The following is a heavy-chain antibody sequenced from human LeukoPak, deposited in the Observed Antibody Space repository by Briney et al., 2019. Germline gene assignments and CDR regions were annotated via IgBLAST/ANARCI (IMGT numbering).Heavy chain of an antibody. V-gene: IGHV4-39*01. Sequence: SETLSLTCTVSVVSISSSNSYWGWIRQPPGKGLEWIGSIYYSGNTYYNASLKSQVSISIDTSKNQFSLRLTFVTAADTAAYYCARQTGSGLFILPGGQGTLVTVSS. CDR2: IYYSGNT. J-gene: IGHJ4*02. CDR1: VVSISSSNSY. CDR3: ARQTGSGLFILP. D-gene: IGHD3/OR15-3a*01.